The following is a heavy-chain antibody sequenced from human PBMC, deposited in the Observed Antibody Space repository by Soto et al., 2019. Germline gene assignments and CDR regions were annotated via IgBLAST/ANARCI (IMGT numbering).Heavy chain of an antibody. J-gene: IGHJ6*02. Sequence: SVKVSCKASGGTFSSYAISWVRQAPGQGLEWMGGIIPIFGTANYAQKFQGRVTITADESTSTAYMELSSLRSEDTAVYYCATDRDSASYYGYYYYGMDVLGQGTTLTVSS. CDR1: GGTFSSYA. D-gene: IGHD1-26*01. CDR2: IIPIFGTA. V-gene: IGHV1-69*13. CDR3: ATDRDSASYYGYYYYGMDV.